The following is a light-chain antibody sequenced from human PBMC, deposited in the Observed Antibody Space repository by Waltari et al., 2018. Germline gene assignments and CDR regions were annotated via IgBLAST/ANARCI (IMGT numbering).Light chain of an antibody. CDR1: QSISRW. CDR2: KAS. CDR3: QHNNSVSALFT. J-gene: IGKJ3*01. Sequence: DIQMTQSPSTVSASVGDRVTITCRASQSISRWLAWYQQKPGKAPKLLIHKASSLQSGVPSRFSGIGSGTEFTLNITSLQPDDFATYYCQHNNSVSALFTFGPGTQVDIK. V-gene: IGKV1-5*03.